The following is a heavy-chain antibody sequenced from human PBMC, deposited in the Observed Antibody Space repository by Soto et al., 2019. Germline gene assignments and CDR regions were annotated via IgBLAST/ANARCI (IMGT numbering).Heavy chain of an antibody. J-gene: IGHJ4*02. D-gene: IGHD6-19*01. V-gene: IGHV3-15*01. CDR1: GITFSNAW. CDR3: RTQWLD. Sequence: VSLLLSCAASGITFSNAWMSWVRQAPGKGLEWIGFIKKKSDGGTTDYAAPVKGRFSISRDDSKNMVYLQMNSLKTEDTAVYYCRTQWLDWGQGTLVTVS. CDR2: IKKKSDGGTT.